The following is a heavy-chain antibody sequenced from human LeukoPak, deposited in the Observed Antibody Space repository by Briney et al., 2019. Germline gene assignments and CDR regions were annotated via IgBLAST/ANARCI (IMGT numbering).Heavy chain of an antibody. D-gene: IGHD4-17*01. Sequence: ASVKVSCKASGYTFTSYYLHWVRQAPGQGLEWMGIINPSAGSTGYAQKFQGRVTMTRDTSTSTVYMELSSLRSEDTAVYYCARDLGGDYFDFWGQGTLVTVSS. J-gene: IGHJ4*02. CDR3: ARDLGGDYFDF. CDR2: INPSAGST. CDR1: GYTFTSYY. V-gene: IGHV1-46*01.